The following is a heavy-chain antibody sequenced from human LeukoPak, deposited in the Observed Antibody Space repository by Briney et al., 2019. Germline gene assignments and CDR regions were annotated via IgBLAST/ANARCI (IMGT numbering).Heavy chain of an antibody. CDR1: GFSVSTDH. J-gene: IGHJ4*02. CDR2: IYNDGST. CDR3: ARVWELSYDY. V-gene: IGHV3-53*01. Sequence: GGSLRLSCAASGFSVSTDHMSWVRQAPGKGLEWVSVIYNDGSTYYADTVKGRFTISRDNSKNTVDLLVNSLRAEDTAVYYCARVWELSYDYWGQGTLVTVSS. D-gene: IGHD3-16*02.